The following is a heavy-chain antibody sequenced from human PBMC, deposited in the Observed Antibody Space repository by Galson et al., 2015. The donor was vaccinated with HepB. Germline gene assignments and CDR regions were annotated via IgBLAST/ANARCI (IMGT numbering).Heavy chain of an antibody. V-gene: IGHV1-18*04. Sequence: SVKVSCKASGYVFTLFGISWVRQAPGQGLEWMGWISAHKGGTIYAEKFQDRVTLTTDSPTSTAYMELRSLKSDDTAVYYCARMGRGSYSGLWGQGALITVSS. D-gene: IGHD1-26*01. CDR2: ISAHKGGT. CDR1: GYVFTLFG. CDR3: ARMGRGSYSGL. J-gene: IGHJ4*02.